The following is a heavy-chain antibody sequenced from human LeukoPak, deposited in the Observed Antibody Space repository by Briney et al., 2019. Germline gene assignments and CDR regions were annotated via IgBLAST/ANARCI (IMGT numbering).Heavy chain of an antibody. CDR3: ARGVTTNWFDP. J-gene: IGHJ5*02. D-gene: IGHD1-1*01. CDR1: GGSISSYY. V-gene: IGHV4-59*01. Sequence: SETLSLTCTVSGGSISSYYWSWIGQPPGKGLDGIGYIYYSGSTNDNPSLKSRVTISVDTSKNQLSLKLSSVTSADTAVYYCARGVTTNWFDPWGQGTLVTVSS. CDR2: IYYSGST.